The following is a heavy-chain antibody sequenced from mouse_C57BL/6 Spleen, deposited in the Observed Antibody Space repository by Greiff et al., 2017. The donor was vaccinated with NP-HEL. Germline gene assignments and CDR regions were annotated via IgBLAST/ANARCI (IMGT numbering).Heavy chain of an antibody. CDR3: VRNGPHFDY. CDR2: IRSKSNNYAT. D-gene: IGHD3-1*01. Sequence: DVMLVESGGGLVQPKGSLKLSCAASGFSFNTYAMNWVRQAPGKGLEWVARIRSKSNNYATYYADSVKDRFTISRDDSESMLYLQMNNLKTEDTAMYYCVRNGPHFDYWGQGTTLTVSS. J-gene: IGHJ2*01. V-gene: IGHV10-1*01. CDR1: GFSFNTYA.